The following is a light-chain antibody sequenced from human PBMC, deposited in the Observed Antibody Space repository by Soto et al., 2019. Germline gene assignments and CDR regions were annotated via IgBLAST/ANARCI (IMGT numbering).Light chain of an antibody. CDR3: SSYTSSSTLLYV. CDR2: DVS. Sequence: QSVLTQPASVSGSPGQSITISFTGTSSDVGGYNYVSWYQQHPGKAPKLMIYDVSNRPSGVSNRFSGSKSGNTASLTISGLQAEDEADYYCSSYTSSSTLLYVFGNGTKLTVL. V-gene: IGLV2-14*01. CDR1: SSDVGGYNY. J-gene: IGLJ1*01.